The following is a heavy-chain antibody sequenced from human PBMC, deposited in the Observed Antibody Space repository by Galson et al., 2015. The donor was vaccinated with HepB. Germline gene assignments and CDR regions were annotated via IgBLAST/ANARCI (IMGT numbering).Heavy chain of an antibody. CDR2: ISGSGGST. D-gene: IGHD4/OR15-4a*01. J-gene: IGHJ3*01. CDR3: AKDDMESPYGGYALDV. Sequence: SLRLSCAASGFPFRSYGMTWVRQAPGKGLEWVSGISGSGGSTYYADSVKGRVTIARDNSKNTLYLQMNRLRVEDTAVYYCAKDDMESPYGGYALDVWGQGTIVAVAS. CDR1: GFPFRSYG. V-gene: IGHV3-23*01.